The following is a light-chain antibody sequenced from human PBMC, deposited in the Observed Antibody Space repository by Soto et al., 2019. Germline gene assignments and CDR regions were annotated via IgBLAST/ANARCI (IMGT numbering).Light chain of an antibody. Sequence: QSVLTQPPSVSAAPGQKVTISCSGSSSNIGNNYVSWYQQLPGAAPKLLIYENYERPSGIPDRFSGSKSGTSATPDITGLQTGDEADYYCGAWDNSLTGGVFGGGTKLTVL. CDR1: SSNIGNNY. CDR2: ENY. V-gene: IGLV1-51*02. J-gene: IGLJ2*01. CDR3: GAWDNSLTGGV.